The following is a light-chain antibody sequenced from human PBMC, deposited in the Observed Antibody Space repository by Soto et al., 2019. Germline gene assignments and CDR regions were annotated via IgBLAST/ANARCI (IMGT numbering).Light chain of an antibody. Sequence: AIQLTQSPSSLSASVGDRVTITCRASQGISSALAWYQQKPGKAPKLLIYDASSLKSGVPSRFSGSGSGTDFTLTISSLQAEDFATYYCDQFNSYPLWTFGQGTRLEIK. CDR1: QGISSA. V-gene: IGKV1-13*02. CDR2: DAS. CDR3: DQFNSYPLWT. J-gene: IGKJ5*01.